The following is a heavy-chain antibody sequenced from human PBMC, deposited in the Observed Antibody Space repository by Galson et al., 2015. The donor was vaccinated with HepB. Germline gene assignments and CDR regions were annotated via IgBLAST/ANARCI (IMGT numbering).Heavy chain of an antibody. CDR3: ARGALVAVVGATQNNWFDP. J-gene: IGHJ5*02. Sequence: SVKVSCKASGYTFSSYSITWVRQAPGQRLEWMGWISAYDGNTKYAQNLQGRLTMTTDTSRTTAYMVLRSLRSDDTAVYYCARGALVAVVGATQNNWFDPWGQGTLVTVSS. V-gene: IGHV1-18*01. D-gene: IGHD2-15*01. CDR2: ISAYDGNT. CDR1: GYTFSSYS.